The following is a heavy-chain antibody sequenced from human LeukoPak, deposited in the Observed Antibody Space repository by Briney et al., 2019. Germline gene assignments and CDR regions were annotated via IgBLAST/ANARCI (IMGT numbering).Heavy chain of an antibody. CDR1: GFTFSSYA. D-gene: IGHD1-26*01. Sequence: PGGSLRLSCAASGFTFSSYAMSWVRQAPGKGLEWVSAISGSGGSTYYADSVKGRFTISRDNAKNSLYLQMNSLRAEDTAVYYCARDLESGSSGWFDPWGQGTLVTVSS. CDR3: ARDLESGSSGWFDP. V-gene: IGHV3-23*01. J-gene: IGHJ5*02. CDR2: ISGSGGST.